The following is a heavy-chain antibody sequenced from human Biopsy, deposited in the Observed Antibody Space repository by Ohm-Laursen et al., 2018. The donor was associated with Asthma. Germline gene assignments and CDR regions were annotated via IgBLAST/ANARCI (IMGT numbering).Heavy chain of an antibody. CDR1: GGAFNTYV. CDR3: ARKAGSCISRTCYSLDF. V-gene: IGHV1-69*13. J-gene: IGHJ4*02. CDR2: INSVFGTT. Sequence: SVKVSCKTLGGAFNTYVIGWVRQAPGQGLEWMGGINSVFGTTTYPQKFQDRVTITADDSTSTVYMELSSLRSEDTAAYYCARKAGSCISRTCYSLDFWGQGTLVTVSS. D-gene: IGHD2-2*01.